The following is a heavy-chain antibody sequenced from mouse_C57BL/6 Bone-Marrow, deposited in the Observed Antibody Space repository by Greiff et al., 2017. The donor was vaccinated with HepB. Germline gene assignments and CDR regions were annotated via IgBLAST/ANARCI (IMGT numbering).Heavy chain of an antibody. Sequence: EVQLQQSGAELVRPGASVKLSCTASGFNIKDYYMHWVKQRPEQGLEWIGRIDPEDGDTEYAPKFQGKATMTAYTSSNTAYLQLSSLTSEDTAVYYCTTDYYGSSYRYYAMDYWGQGTSVTVSS. D-gene: IGHD1-1*01. V-gene: IGHV14-1*01. CDR3: TTDYYGSSYRYYAMDY. J-gene: IGHJ4*01. CDR1: GFNIKDYY. CDR2: IDPEDGDT.